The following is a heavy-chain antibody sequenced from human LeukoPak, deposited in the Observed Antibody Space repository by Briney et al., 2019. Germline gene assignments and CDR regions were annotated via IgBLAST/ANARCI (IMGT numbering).Heavy chain of an antibody. D-gene: IGHD6-6*01. CDR1: GVSFSGYY. J-gene: IGHJ4*02. Sequence: PSETLSLTCAVYGVSFSGYYWSWIRQPPGKGLEWIGEINHSGSTNYNPSLKSRVTISVDTSKNQFSLKLSSVTAADTAVYYCARGRISARPGLDYWGQGTLVTVSS. V-gene: IGHV4-34*01. CDR2: INHSGST. CDR3: ARGRISARPGLDY.